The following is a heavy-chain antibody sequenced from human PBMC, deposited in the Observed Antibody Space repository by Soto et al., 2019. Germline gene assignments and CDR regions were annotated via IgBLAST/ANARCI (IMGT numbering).Heavy chain of an antibody. CDR1: GFTFSSYG. Sequence: QVQLVESGGGVVQPGRSLRLSCAASGFTFSSYGMHWVRQAPGKGLEWVAVIWYDGSNKYYADSVKGRFTISRDNSKNTRYLQMNSRRAEETAVYNCARVSGAAAPVDYWGQGTLVTVSS. V-gene: IGHV3-33*01. CDR3: ARVSGAAAPVDY. D-gene: IGHD6-13*01. J-gene: IGHJ4*02. CDR2: IWYDGSNK.